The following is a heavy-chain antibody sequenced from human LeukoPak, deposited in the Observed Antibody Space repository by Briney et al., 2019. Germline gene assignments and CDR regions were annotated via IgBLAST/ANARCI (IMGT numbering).Heavy chain of an antibody. CDR2: IYDSGNE. D-gene: IGHD2/OR15-2a*01. V-gene: IGHV4-39*01. CDR3: ARQISDYYYYYMDV. CDR1: GGSISTSAFY. Sequence: SETLSPTCTVSGGSISTSAFYWGWIRQPPGKGLEWIGSIYDSGNEFYNPSLKSRVTISADTSKNQFSLKLNSVTAADTAMYYCARQISDYYYYYMDVWGEGVTVTVSS. J-gene: IGHJ6*03.